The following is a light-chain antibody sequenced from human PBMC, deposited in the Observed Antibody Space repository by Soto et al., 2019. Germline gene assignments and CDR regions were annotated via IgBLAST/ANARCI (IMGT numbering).Light chain of an antibody. CDR2: EAR. J-gene: IGLJ7*01. Sequence: QSVLTQPASVSGSPGQSITISCTGTSSNFGNYDLVSWYQQHPGKAPKLIIYEARERPSGVSDRFSGSKSGNTASLTISGLQGEDEADYYCCSYAGGNTLVFGGGTQLTVL. V-gene: IGLV2-23*01. CDR3: CSYAGGNTLV. CDR1: SSNFGNYDL.